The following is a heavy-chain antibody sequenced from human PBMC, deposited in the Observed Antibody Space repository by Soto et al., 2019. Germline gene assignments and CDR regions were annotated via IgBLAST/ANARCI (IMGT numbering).Heavy chain of an antibody. J-gene: IGHJ6*02. Sequence: QVQLVQSGAEVKKPGSSVKVSCKTSRDTFNKYAFNWVRQAPGQGLEWMGWLIPIFSSRNYAEKFQGRVTITTDDSTSTAYMELTILSFEDTAVYYCARGETDLGVWXQGTTVTVSS. CDR3: ARGETDLGV. CDR1: RDTFNKYA. D-gene: IGHD2-21*02. CDR2: LIPIFSSR. V-gene: IGHV1-69*01.